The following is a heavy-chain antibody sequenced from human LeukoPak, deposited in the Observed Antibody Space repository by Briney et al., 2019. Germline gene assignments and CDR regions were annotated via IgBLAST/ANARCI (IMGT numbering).Heavy chain of an antibody. V-gene: IGHV1-24*01. D-gene: IGHD3-16*02. CDR2: FDPEDGET. CDR3: ARGITFGGVIVNVFDI. J-gene: IGHJ3*02. Sequence: GASVKVSCKASGYTLTELSMHWVRQAPGKGLEWMGGFDPEDGETIYAQKFQGRVTMTEDTSTDTAYMELSSLRSEDTAVYYCARGITFGGVIVNVFDIWGQGTMVTVSS. CDR1: GYTLTELS.